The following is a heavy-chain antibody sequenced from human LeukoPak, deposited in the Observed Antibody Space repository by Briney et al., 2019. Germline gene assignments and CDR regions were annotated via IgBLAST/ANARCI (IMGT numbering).Heavy chain of an antibody. Sequence: SETLSLTCTVSGGSISSYYWSWIRQPPGKGLEWIGEINHSGSTNYNPSLKSRVTISVDTSKNQFSLKLSSVTAADTAVYYCASSDYYDSSGNLSIDYWGQGTLVTVSS. V-gene: IGHV4-34*01. CDR2: INHSGST. CDR3: ASSDYYDSSGNLSIDY. CDR1: GGSISSYY. D-gene: IGHD3-22*01. J-gene: IGHJ4*02.